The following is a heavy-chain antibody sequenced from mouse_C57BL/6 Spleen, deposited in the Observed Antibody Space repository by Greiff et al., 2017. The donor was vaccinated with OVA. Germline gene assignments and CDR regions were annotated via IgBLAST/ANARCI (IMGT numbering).Heavy chain of an antibody. J-gene: IGHJ4*01. Sequence: QVQLQQPGAELVRPGSSVKLSCKASGYTFTSYWMDWVKQRPGQGLEWIGNIYPSDSETHYNQKFKDKATLTVDKSSSTAYMQLSSLTSEDSAVYYGARRRLLRNAMDYWGQGTSVTVSS. CDR1: GYTFTSYW. V-gene: IGHV1-61*01. D-gene: IGHD1-1*01. CDR3: ARRRLLRNAMDY. CDR2: IYPSDSET.